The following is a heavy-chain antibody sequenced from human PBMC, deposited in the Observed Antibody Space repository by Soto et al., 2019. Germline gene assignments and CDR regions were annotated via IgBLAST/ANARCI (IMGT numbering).Heavy chain of an antibody. V-gene: IGHV5-51*01. CDR3: ARQGYCSTTACYTVDY. CDR2: TYPGDSHT. Sequence: GESLKISCKGSGYSFTSYWIGWVRQMPGKGLEWMGITYPGDSHTRYSPSFQGQVTISADKSISTAYLQWSGLKASDTAMYYCARQGYCSTTACYTVDYWGQGTLVTVSS. D-gene: IGHD2-2*02. J-gene: IGHJ4*02. CDR1: GYSFTSYW.